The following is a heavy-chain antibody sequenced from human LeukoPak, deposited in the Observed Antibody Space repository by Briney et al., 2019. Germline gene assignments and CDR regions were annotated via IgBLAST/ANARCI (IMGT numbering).Heavy chain of an antibody. V-gene: IGHV4-34*01. CDR2: INHSGST. J-gene: IGHJ4*02. CDR3: ARGPRLYCSRTSCYPFDY. D-gene: IGHD2-2*01. Sequence: SETLSLTCAVYGESFSGYYWSWIRQPPGKGLEWIGEINHSGSTNYNPSLKGRVTISVDTSKNQFSLKLSSVTAADTAVYYCARGPRLYCSRTSCYPFDYWGQGTLVTVSS. CDR1: GESFSGYY.